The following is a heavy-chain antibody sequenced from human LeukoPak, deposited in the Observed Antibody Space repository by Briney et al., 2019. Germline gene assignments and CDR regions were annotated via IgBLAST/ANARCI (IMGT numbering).Heavy chain of an antibody. Sequence: GGSLRLSCAASGFSFSNYGMHWVRQAPGKGLEWVAVIWYDGSNKYYADSVKGRFTISRDNSKNTLYLQMNSLRVEDTAIYYCARGGCRSTSCYDPWGPGTLVTVSS. CDR1: GFSFSNYG. CDR3: ARGGCRSTSCYDP. CDR2: IWYDGSNK. V-gene: IGHV3-33*01. D-gene: IGHD2-2*01. J-gene: IGHJ5*02.